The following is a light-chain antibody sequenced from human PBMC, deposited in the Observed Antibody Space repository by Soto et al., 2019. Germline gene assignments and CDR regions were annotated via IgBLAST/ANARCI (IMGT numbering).Light chain of an antibody. J-gene: IGKJ2*01. Sequence: IQMTQSPSSLSASVGDRVIITCRSDHSINNYLNWYQQRPGKVPKLLIYAASTLQSGVPSRFSGSGSGRVFTLTINSLQPEDFATYYCQQSYSTLATFGRGTRVEI. CDR3: QQSYSTLAT. V-gene: IGKV1-39*01. CDR2: AAS. CDR1: HSINNY.